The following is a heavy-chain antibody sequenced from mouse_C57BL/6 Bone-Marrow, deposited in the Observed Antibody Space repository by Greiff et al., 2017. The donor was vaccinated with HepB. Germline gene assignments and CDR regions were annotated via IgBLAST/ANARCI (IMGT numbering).Heavy chain of an antibody. CDR3: TRDYDYDGWFAY. V-gene: IGHV6-6*01. CDR2: IRNKANNHAT. D-gene: IGHD2-4*01. J-gene: IGHJ3*01. CDR1: GFTFSDAW. Sequence: EVKVEESGGGLVQPGGSMKLSCAASGFTFSDAWMDWVRQSPEKGLEWVAEIRNKANNHATYYAESVKGRFTISRDDSKSSVYLQMNSLRAEDTGIYYCTRDYDYDGWFAYWGQGTLVTVSA.